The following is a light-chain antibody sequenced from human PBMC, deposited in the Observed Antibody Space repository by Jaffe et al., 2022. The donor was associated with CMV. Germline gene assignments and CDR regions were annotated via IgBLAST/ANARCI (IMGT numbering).Light chain of an antibody. CDR2: ENY. J-gene: IGLJ3*02. V-gene: IGLV1-51*02. Sequence: QSVLTQPPSVSAAPGQKVTISCSGSNSDIGTNYVSWYQQFPGTAPKLLIYENYKRPSGIPDRFSGSKSGTSATLDITGLQTGDEADYYCGSWDTRLSPGGVFGGGTKVTVL. CDR3: GSWDTRLSPGGV. CDR1: NSDIGTNY.